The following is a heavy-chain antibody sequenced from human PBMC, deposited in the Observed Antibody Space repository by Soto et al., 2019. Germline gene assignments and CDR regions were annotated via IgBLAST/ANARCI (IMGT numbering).Heavy chain of an antibody. CDR2: ISGRGGST. CDR3: AKDQGPNWAFDY. Sequence: GGSLRLSCAASGFTFSSYAMSWVRQAPGKGLEWVSAISGRGGSTYYADSVKGRFTISRDNSKNTLYLQMNSLRAEDTAVYYCAKDQGPNWAFDYWGQGTLVTVSS. V-gene: IGHV3-23*01. J-gene: IGHJ4*02. D-gene: IGHD7-27*01. CDR1: GFTFSSYA.